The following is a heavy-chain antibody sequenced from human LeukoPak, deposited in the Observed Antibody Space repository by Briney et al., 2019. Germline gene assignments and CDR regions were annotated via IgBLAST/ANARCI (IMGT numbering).Heavy chain of an antibody. V-gene: IGHV1-69*10. Sequence: SVKVSCKASGGTFSSYSISWVRQAPGQGLEWMGGIIPIFGIANNAQKFQGRVTITADRSTSTAYMELSSLKSGDTAVYYCARVYSSVTYFDYWGQGTLVTVSS. J-gene: IGHJ4*02. CDR2: IIPIFGIA. D-gene: IGHD4-17*01. CDR3: ARVYSSVTYFDY. CDR1: GGTFSSYS.